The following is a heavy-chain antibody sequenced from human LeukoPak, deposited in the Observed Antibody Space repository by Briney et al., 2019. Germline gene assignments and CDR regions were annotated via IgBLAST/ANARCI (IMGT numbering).Heavy chain of an antibody. J-gene: IGHJ3*02. D-gene: IGHD2-2*01. Sequence: PGGSLRLSCAASGFTFSSYGMHWVRQAPGKGLEWVAVISYDGSNKYYADSVKGRFTISRDNSKNTLYLQMNSLRAEDTAVYYCARRVVPAAMGEAFDIWGQGTMVTVSS. CDR1: GFTFSSYG. CDR3: ARRVVPAAMGEAFDI. V-gene: IGHV3-30*03. CDR2: ISYDGSNK.